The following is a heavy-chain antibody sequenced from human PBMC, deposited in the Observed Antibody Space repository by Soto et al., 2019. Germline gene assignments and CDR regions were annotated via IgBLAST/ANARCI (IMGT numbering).Heavy chain of an antibody. Sequence: QVQLQASGPGLVQPSGTLSLTCAVSGGSISSSNWWSWVRQPPGKGLEWIVEIYHSGSTNYNPSLKSRVTISVDKSKIQFSLKLSSVTAADTAVYYSAREIAPLYDYVCGTRGYYFEYCGQVTLVTVYS. CDR1: GGSISSSNW. J-gene: IGHJ4*02. CDR2: IYHSGST. CDR3: AREIAPLYDYVCGTRGYYFEY. V-gene: IGHV4-4*02. D-gene: IGHD3-16*01.